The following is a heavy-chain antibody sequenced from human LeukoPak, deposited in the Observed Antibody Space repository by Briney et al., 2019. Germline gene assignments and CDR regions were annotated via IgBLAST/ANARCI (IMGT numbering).Heavy chain of an antibody. CDR1: GYTLTELS. V-gene: IGHV1-24*01. CDR3: ATASGMVDVYFDY. CDR2: FDPEDGET. D-gene: IGHD3-10*01. J-gene: IGHJ4*02. Sequence: GASVTVSCKVSGYTLTELSMHWVRLAPGKGLEWTGGFDPEDGETIYAQKFQGRVTMTEDTSTDTAYMELSSLRSEDTAVYYCATASGMVDVYFDYWGQGTLVTVSS.